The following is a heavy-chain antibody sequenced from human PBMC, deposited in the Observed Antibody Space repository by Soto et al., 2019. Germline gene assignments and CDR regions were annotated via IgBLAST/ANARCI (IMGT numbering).Heavy chain of an antibody. CDR3: AQDTGPK. J-gene: IGHJ4*02. V-gene: IGHV3-9*01. CDR1: GFTFDNYA. CDR2: ISWNSNTI. Sequence: PLRLSCAASGFTFDNYAMHGDRQATGKGLEWVSGISWNSNTIAYADSVKGRFTISRENDKNSLYLQMNSLRAEATAFYYCAQDTGPKWGQGT.